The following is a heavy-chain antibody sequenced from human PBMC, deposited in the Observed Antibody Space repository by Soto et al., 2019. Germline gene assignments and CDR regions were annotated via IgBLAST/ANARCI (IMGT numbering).Heavy chain of an antibody. CDR1: GLTFSSYA. J-gene: IGHJ4*02. CDR3: GKEGYDFWSGYSDY. Sequence: GGSLRLSCAASGLTFSSYAMRWVRQAPGKGLEWVSAISGSGGSTYYADSVKGRFTISRDNSKNTLYLQMNSLRAEDTAVYYCGKEGYDFWSGYSDYWGQGTLVTVSS. V-gene: IGHV3-23*01. CDR2: ISGSGGST. D-gene: IGHD3-3*01.